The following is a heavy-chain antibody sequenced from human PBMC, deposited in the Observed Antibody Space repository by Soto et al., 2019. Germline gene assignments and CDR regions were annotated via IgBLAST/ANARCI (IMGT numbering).Heavy chain of an antibody. J-gene: IGHJ4*02. D-gene: IGHD3-9*01. V-gene: IGHV4-59*01. Sequence: QVQLQESGPGLVKPSETLSLTCTVSGGSISSYYWSWIRQPPGKGLEWIGYIYYSGSTNYNPSLKSRVTISVDTSKNQFSLKLSSVTGADTAVYYCARGGMYYDILTGYDYWGQGTLVTVSS. CDR1: GGSISSYY. CDR3: ARGGMYYDILTGYDY. CDR2: IYYSGST.